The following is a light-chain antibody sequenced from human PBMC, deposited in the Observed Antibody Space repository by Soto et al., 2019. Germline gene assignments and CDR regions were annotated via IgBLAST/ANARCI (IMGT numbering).Light chain of an antibody. CDR3: QVWDSSSDLVV. J-gene: IGLJ2*01. CDR1: NIGSKS. Sequence: SSELTQPPSVSVAPGKTARITCGENNIGSKSVHWYQQKPGQAPVLVIYYDSDRPSGIPERFSGSNSGNTATLTISRVEAGDEADYYCQVWDSSSDLVVFGGGTKLTVL. CDR2: YDS. V-gene: IGLV3-21*04.